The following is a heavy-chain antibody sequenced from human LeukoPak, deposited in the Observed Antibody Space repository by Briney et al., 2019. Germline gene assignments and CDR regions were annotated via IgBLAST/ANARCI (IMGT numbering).Heavy chain of an antibody. V-gene: IGHV3-23*01. CDR2: ISDSGGNT. D-gene: IGHD6-6*01. CDR3: ARHRSSWLIDY. CDR1: GFTFNSYA. Sequence: PGGSLRLSCAASGFTFNSYAMSWVRQAPWERLQWVSGISDSGGNTYYADSVRGRFTISNDNSKNTLYLQMNSLRAEDTAVYYCARHRSSWLIDYWGQGTLVTVSS. J-gene: IGHJ4*02.